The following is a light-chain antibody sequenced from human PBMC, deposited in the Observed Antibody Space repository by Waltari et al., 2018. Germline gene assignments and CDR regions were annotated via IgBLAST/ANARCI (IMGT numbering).Light chain of an antibody. CDR3: QQRSNWPLRT. Sequence: EIVLTQSPATLSLSPGERATLSCRASQSVSSYLAWYQQKPGQAPRLLIYDASNRANGIPARFSGSGSGTDFTLTISSLEPEDFAVYYCQQRSNWPLRTFGGGTKVEIK. CDR2: DAS. CDR1: QSVSSY. V-gene: IGKV3-11*01. J-gene: IGKJ4*01.